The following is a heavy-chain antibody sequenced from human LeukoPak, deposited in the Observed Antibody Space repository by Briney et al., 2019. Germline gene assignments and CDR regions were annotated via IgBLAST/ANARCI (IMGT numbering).Heavy chain of an antibody. CDR1: GYTFTSYG. CDR2: INPYNGNT. CDR3: ARGNRKAYYYDSSGYRCWYFDL. D-gene: IGHD3-22*01. Sequence: ASVKVSCKASGYTFTSYGISWVRQAPGQGLEWMGWINPYNGNTNYAQKLQGRVTMTTDTSTSTAYMELSSLRSEDTAVYYCARGNRKAYYYDSSGYRCWYFDLWGRGTLVTVSS. J-gene: IGHJ2*01. V-gene: IGHV1-18*01.